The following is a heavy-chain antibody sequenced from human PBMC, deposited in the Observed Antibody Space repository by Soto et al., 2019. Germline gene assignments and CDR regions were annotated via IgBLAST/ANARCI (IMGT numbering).Heavy chain of an antibody. D-gene: IGHD2-21*01. J-gene: IGHJ6*02. V-gene: IGHV6-1*01. CDR3: AAESTPHSMVILPGMDV. Sequence: SQTLSLTCAISGDSVSSNSAAWNWIRQSPSRGLEWLGRTYYRSKWYNDYAVSVKSRITINPDTSKNQFSLQLSSLRSEDTAVYYCAAESTPHSMVILPGMDVWGQGTTVTVSS. CDR1: GDSVSSNSAA. CDR2: TYYRSKWYN.